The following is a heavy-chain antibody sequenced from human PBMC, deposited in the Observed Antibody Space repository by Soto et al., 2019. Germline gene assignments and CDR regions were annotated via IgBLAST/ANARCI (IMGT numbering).Heavy chain of an antibody. D-gene: IGHD1-26*01. J-gene: IGHJ6*02. CDR2: IYYSGST. CDR3: ARAGWELLTDYYYGMDG. CDR1: GGSISSYY. Sequence: ETLSLTCTVSGGSISSYYWSWSRHPPGKGLEWIGYIYYSGSTNYNPSLKSRVTISVDTSKNQFSLKLSSVTAADTAVYYCARAGWELLTDYYYGMDGWGQGNTVTVSS. V-gene: IGHV4-59*01.